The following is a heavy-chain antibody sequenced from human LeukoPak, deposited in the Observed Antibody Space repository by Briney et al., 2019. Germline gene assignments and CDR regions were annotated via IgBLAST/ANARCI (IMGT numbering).Heavy chain of an antibody. V-gene: IGHV3-23*01. J-gene: IGHJ6*03. CDR1: GFTFSSYA. CDR2: ISGSGGST. Sequence: GGSLRLSXAASGFTFSSYAMSWVRQAPGKGLEWVSAISGSGGSTYYADSVKGRFTISRDNSKNALYLQMNSLRAEDTAVYYCAKVNYYYYYMDVWGKGTTVTVSS. CDR3: AKVNYYYYYMDV.